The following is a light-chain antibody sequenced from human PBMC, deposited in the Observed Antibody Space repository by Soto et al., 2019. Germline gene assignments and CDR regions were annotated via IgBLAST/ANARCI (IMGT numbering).Light chain of an antibody. J-gene: IGLJ1*01. CDR3: LSYDTSLDRAYV. Sequence: QSALTQPPSASGSPGQSVTISCTGTSSDVGGYNYVSWYQQHPGKAPKLMIYEVSKRPSGVPDRFSGSKSGNTASLTVSGLQAEDEAYYYCLSYDTSLDRAYVFWTGTK. CDR1: SSDVGGYNY. CDR2: EVS. V-gene: IGLV2-8*01.